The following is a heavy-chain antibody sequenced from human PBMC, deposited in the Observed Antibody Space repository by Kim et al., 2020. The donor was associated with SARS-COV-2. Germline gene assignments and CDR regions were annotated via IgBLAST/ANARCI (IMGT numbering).Heavy chain of an antibody. D-gene: IGHD3-3*01. CDR2: IYYSGST. CDR1: GGSISSGDYY. Sequence: SETLSLTCTVSGGSISSGDYYWSWIRQPPGKGLEWIGYIYYSGSTYYNPSLKSRVTISLDTSKNQFSLKLSSVTAADTAVYYCARNETHQITIFGVVTASGCEPWGEGTLVTVSS. V-gene: IGHV4-30-4*01. J-gene: IGHJ5*02. CDR3: ARNETHQITIFGVVTASGCEP.